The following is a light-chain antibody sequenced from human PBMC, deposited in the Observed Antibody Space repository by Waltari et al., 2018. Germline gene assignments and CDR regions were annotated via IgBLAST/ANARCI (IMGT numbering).Light chain of an antibody. CDR1: SGHSSNV. J-gene: IGLJ3*02. CDR2: VNSDGSH. Sequence: QLVLTQSPSASASLGASVKLTCTLSSGHSSNVIAWLQQQPEKGPRYWMKVNSDGSHSKGDKIPDRFSVSGCGAEHFLTISSLQSEDEADYYCQTGGHGTWVFGGGTKLTVL. CDR3: QTGGHGTWV. V-gene: IGLV4-69*01.